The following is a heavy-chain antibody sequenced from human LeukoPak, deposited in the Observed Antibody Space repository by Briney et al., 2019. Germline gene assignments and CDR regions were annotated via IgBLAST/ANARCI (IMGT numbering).Heavy chain of an antibody. CDR3: ARPTGRPSNYYSMDV. J-gene: IGHJ6*03. Sequence: ASVKVSCKASGYSFTGYDINWVRQATGQGLEWTGWMNPNNGNTGYAQRFQGRVTMTRDTATSTAYMELSSLKFEDTAVYYCARPTGRPSNYYSMDVWGKGTTVAVSS. CDR1: GYSFTGYD. D-gene: IGHD1-26*01. CDR2: MNPNNGNT. V-gene: IGHV1-8*01.